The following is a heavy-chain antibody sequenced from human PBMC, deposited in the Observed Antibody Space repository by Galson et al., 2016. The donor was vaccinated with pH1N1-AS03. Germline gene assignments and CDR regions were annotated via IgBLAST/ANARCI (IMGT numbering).Heavy chain of an antibody. J-gene: IGHJ4*02. CDR3: ARGITIFGLARPALDS. D-gene: IGHD3-3*01. Sequence: SLRLSCAVSGFSVSSKYMNWVRQAPGKGLEWISVIFTGSTTYYADSVRGRFTISRDDSRNTLYLQMNSLRNEDTAVYYCARGITIFGLARPALDSWGQGTRVTVSS. CDR1: GFSVSSKY. V-gene: IGHV3-66*02. CDR2: IFTGSTT.